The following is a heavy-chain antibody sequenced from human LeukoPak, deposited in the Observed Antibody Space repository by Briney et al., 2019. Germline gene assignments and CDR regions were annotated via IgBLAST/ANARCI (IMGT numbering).Heavy chain of an antibody. V-gene: IGHV3-30*04. CDR2: ISYDGSNK. CDR3: AREAGTSRNHYYYYYGMDV. CDR1: GFTFSSYA. D-gene: IGHD1-14*01. Sequence: GRSLRLSCAASGFTFSSYAMHWVRQAPGKGLEWVAVISYDGSNKYYADSVKGRFTISRDNSKNTLYLQMNSLRAEDTAVYYCAREAGTSRNHYYYYYGMDVWGQGTTVTVSS. J-gene: IGHJ6*02.